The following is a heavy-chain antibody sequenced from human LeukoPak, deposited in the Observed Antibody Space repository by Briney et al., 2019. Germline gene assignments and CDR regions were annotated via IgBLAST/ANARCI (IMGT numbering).Heavy chain of an antibody. D-gene: IGHD5-24*01. CDR3: ARSNEEMATDPLYY. V-gene: IGHV1-8*01. CDR1: GYTFTSYD. J-gene: IGHJ4*02. CDR2: MNSNSGNT. Sequence: ASVKVSCKASGYTFTSYDINWVRQATGQGLEWMGWMNSNSGNTGYAQKFQGRVTMTRDTSTSTVYMELSSLRSEDTAVYYCARSNEEMATDPLYYWGQGTLVTVSS.